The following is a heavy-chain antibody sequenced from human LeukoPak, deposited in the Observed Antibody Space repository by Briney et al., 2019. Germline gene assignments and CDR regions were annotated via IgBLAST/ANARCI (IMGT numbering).Heavy chain of an antibody. Sequence: SETLSLTCTVSGGSISSYYWSWIRQPAGKGLEWIGRIYTSGSTNYNPSLESRVTMSVDTSKNQFSLKLSSVTAADTAVYYCATSVYYDSSGYFFFQHWGQGTLVTVSS. D-gene: IGHD3-22*01. V-gene: IGHV4-4*07. J-gene: IGHJ1*01. CDR1: GGSISSYY. CDR3: ATSVYYDSSGYFFFQH. CDR2: IYTSGST.